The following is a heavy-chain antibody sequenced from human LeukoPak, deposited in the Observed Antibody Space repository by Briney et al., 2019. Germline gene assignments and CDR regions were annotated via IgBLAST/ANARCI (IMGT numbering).Heavy chain of an antibody. CDR1: GYTFTTYD. CDR3: ASDEALGNDYFDY. D-gene: IGHD7-27*01. J-gene: IGHJ4*02. CDR2: MNPNSGKT. V-gene: IGHV1-8*01. Sequence: GASVKVSCKASGYTFTTYDVNWVRQATGQGLEWMGWMNPNSGKTGYAQKFQGRVTMTRDTSISTAYMELSSLTSEDTAVYFCASDEALGNDYFDYWGQGTLVTVSS.